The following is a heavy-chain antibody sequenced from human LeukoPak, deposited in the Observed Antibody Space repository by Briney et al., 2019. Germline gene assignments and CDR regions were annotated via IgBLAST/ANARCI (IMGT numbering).Heavy chain of an antibody. V-gene: IGHV3-11*06. Sequence: PGGSLRLSCAASGFTFSDYYMSWIRQAPGKGLEWVSYISSSGSYTNYADSVKGRFTISRDSAKNSLYLQMNILRAEDTALYYCVRGGRFLDYWGQGTLVTVSS. CDR1: GFTFSDYY. J-gene: IGHJ4*02. D-gene: IGHD3-3*01. CDR3: VRGGRFLDY. CDR2: ISSSGSYT.